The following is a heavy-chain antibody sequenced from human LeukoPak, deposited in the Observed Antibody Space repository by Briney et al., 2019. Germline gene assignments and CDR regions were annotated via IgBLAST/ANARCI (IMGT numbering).Heavy chain of an antibody. Sequence: SETPSLTCTVSGGSISSYYWSWIRQPPGKGLERIGYIYYSGSTNYNPSLKSRVTISVDTSKNQFSLKLSSVTAADTAVYYCARANGYHCSSTSCYFSGIDYWGQGTLVTVSS. D-gene: IGHD2-2*01. CDR2: IYYSGST. V-gene: IGHV4-59*08. CDR3: ARANGYHCSSTSCYFSGIDY. J-gene: IGHJ4*02. CDR1: GGSISSYY.